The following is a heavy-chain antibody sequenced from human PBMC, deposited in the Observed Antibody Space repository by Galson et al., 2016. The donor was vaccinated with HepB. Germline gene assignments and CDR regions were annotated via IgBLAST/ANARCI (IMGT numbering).Heavy chain of an antibody. D-gene: IGHD3-10*01. J-gene: IGHJ4*02. CDR2: MYYSGST. V-gene: IGHV4-59*01. Sequence: SETLSLTCNVSGGSISSYYWSWIRQPPGKGLESIGYMYYSGSTNYNPSLKSRVTMSVDTSKNQFSLNLSSVTAADTAVYYCARGKMGSGSYNMWGQGTLVIVSS. CDR3: ARGKMGSGSYNM. CDR1: GGSISSYY.